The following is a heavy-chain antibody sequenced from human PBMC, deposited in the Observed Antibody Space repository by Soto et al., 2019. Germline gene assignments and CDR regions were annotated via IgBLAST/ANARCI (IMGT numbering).Heavy chain of an antibody. CDR2: IYYSGST. V-gene: IGHV4-61*01. D-gene: IGHD3-10*01. Sequence: PSQTHRLTSTVSWGTVSSRSDHRSWIRQPPGKGLEWIGYIYYSGSTNYNPSLKSRVTISVDTSKNQFSLKLSSVTAADTAVYYCARVRTYYYGYNGYFDYWGQGTLVTVSS. CDR1: WGTVSSRSDH. CDR3: ARVRTYYYGYNGYFDY. J-gene: IGHJ4*02.